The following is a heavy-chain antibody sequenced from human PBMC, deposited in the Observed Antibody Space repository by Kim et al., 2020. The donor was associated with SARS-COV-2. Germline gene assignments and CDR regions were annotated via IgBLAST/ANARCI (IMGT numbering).Heavy chain of an antibody. V-gene: IGHV3-13*01. CDR2: IGTAGDT. J-gene: IGHJ6*03. Sequence: GGSLRLSCAASGFTFSSYDMHWVRQATGKGLEWVSAIGTAGDTYYPGSVKGRFTISRENAKNSLYLQMNSLRAGDTAVYYCARGIYSYGTSLSQRQYYYYYMGVWGKGTTVTVSS. D-gene: IGHD5-18*01. CDR3: ARGIYSYGTSLSQRQYYYYYMGV. CDR1: GFTFSSYD.